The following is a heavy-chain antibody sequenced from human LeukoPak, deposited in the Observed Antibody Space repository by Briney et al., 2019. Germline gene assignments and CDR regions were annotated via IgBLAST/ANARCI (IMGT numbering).Heavy chain of an antibody. D-gene: IGHD4-23*01. CDR2: IYHSGST. Sequence: ETLSLTCAVSGGSISSSSGNCWTWVRQPPGKGLEWIGEIYHSGSTNYNPSLKSRVTMLLDKSKNQFSLKLSSVTAADTAVYYCARNGGNSDFDYWGQGTLVTVSS. J-gene: IGHJ4*02. CDR3: ARNGGNSDFDY. V-gene: IGHV4-4*02. CDR1: GGSISSSSGNC.